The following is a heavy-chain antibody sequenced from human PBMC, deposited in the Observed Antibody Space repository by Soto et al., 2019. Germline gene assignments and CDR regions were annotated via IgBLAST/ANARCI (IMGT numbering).Heavy chain of an antibody. J-gene: IGHJ4*02. V-gene: IGHV1-3*01. CDR3: ARAHTRKYDWNNHDTYYFDY. CDR2: INAGNGNT. Sequence: ASVKVSCKASGYTFTSYAMHLVRQAPGQRLEWMGWINAGNGNTKYSQKFQGRVTITRDTSASTAYMELSSLRSEDTAVYYCARAHTRKYDWNNHDTYYFDYWGQGTLVTAPQ. D-gene: IGHD1-20*01. CDR1: GYTFTSYA.